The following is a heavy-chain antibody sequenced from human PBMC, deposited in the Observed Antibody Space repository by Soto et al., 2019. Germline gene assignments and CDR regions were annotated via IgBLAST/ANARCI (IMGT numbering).Heavy chain of an antibody. CDR2: THHSGRT. D-gene: IGHD4-17*01. CDR3: ATHFYGAYVVDS. J-gene: IGHJ4*02. CDR1: GFSISSGHY. Sequence: SETLSLTCTVSGFSISSGHYWGWMRQTPGKGLEWIGSTHHSGRTYYSTSLKSRVTISVDTSKNQVSLRLRSVTAADTALYYCATHFYGAYVVDSWGQGTLVTVSS. V-gene: IGHV4-38-2*02.